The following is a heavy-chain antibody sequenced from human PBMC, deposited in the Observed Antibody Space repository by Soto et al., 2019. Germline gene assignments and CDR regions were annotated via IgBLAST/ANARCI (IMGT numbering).Heavy chain of an antibody. Sequence: QITLKESGPTLVKPTQTLTLTCTFSGFSLSTSGVGVAWIRQPPGKALEWLALIYWDDDKRYRPSLESRLTITKDTSKHXXVXPMTNMDSVDTATYYCAYLPCSGGSCYWFSFSGMDVWGQGTTVTVSS. CDR2: IYWDDDK. J-gene: IGHJ6*02. V-gene: IGHV2-5*02. CDR3: AYLPCSGGSCYWFSFSGMDV. CDR1: GFSLSTSGVG. D-gene: IGHD2-15*01.